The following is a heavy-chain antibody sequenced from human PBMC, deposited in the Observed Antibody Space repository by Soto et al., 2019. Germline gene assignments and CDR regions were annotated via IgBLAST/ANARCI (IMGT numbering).Heavy chain of an antibody. D-gene: IGHD3-9*01. CDR3: ARELRYFDWLGDAFDI. J-gene: IGHJ3*02. Sequence: EVQLVESGGGLVQPGGSLRLSCAASGFTFSSYWMSWVRQAPGKGLEWVANIKQDGSEKYYVDSVKGRFTISRDNAKNSLYLQMNRLRAEDTAVYYCARELRYFDWLGDAFDIWGQGTMVTVSS. V-gene: IGHV3-7*01. CDR1: GFTFSSYW. CDR2: IKQDGSEK.